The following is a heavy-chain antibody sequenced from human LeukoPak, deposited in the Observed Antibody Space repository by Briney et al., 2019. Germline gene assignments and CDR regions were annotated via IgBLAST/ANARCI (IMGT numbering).Heavy chain of an antibody. Sequence: GGSLRLSCAASGFTFSSYAMSWVRQAPGKGLEWVSAISGSGGSTYYADSVKGRFTISRDNSKNTLYLQMNSLRAEDTAVYYCAESALRFLEWLDTYYFDYWGQGTLVTVSS. CDR1: GFTFSSYA. CDR3: AESALRFLEWLDTYYFDY. CDR2: ISGSGGST. J-gene: IGHJ4*02. D-gene: IGHD3-3*01. V-gene: IGHV3-23*01.